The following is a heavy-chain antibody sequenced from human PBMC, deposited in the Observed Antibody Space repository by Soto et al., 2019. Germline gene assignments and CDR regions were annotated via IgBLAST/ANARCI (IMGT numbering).Heavy chain of an antibody. CDR3: AREVQPVVRREYDY. CDR1: GFTFSSCT. CDR2: IISSGAL. Sequence: VPRVESGGGLVKSWGSLSLSGAVSGFTFSSCTMNWVLQAPGKGLEWVSYIISSGALYYADSVTGRFTISRDNAKNSRYLQMNSLRAEDTAVYYCAREVQPVVRREYDYWGQGTLVTVSS. D-gene: IGHD1-1*01. V-gene: IGHV3-21*01. J-gene: IGHJ4*02.